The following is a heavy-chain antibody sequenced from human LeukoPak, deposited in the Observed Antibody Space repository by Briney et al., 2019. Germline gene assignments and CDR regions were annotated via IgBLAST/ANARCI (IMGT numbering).Heavy chain of an antibody. CDR3: ARNRYRNYGDFRYNWFYP. CDR2: INYSGST. CDR1: GGSISSSSYY. Sequence: SETLSLTCTVSGGSISSSSYYWGWIRQPPGKGLEWIGSINYSGSTYYNPSLKSRVTISVDTSKNQFSLKLSSVTAADTAVYYCARNRYRNYGDFRYNWFYPWGQGTLVTVSS. V-gene: IGHV4-39*01. J-gene: IGHJ5*02. D-gene: IGHD4-17*01.